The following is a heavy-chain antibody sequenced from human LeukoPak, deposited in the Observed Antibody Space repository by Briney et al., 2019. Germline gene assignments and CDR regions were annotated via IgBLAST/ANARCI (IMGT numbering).Heavy chain of an antibody. V-gene: IGHV4-4*07. CDR2: ICTSGCT. J-gene: IGHJ3*02. Sequence: SETLSLTCTVFGGYIRRYYWSWIRAPAGKGVDGIRGICTSGCTNHNPSLKRRDPMSVATSKNQFCLKLSSVTAADTAVHYCARAPIMITFGGVIPDDAFDIWGEGTMVSVSS. D-gene: IGHD3-16*02. CDR3: ARAPIMITFGGVIPDDAFDI. CDR1: GGYIRRYY.